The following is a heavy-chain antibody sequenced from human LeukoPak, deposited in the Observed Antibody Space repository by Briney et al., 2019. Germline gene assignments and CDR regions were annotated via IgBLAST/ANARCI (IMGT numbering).Heavy chain of an antibody. CDR3: ARPLAAAGREDAFDI. CDR1: GYTFTGYY. D-gene: IGHD6-13*01. CDR2: INPNSGGT. Sequence: ASVKVSCKASGYTFTGYYMHWVRQAPGQGLEWMGWINPNSGGTNYAQKFQGRVTMTRDTSISTAYMELSRLRSDDTAVYYCARPLAAAGREDAFDIWGQGTMVTVSS. J-gene: IGHJ3*02. V-gene: IGHV1-2*02.